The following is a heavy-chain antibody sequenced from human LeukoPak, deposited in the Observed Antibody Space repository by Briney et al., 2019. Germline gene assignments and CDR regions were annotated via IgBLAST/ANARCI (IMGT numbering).Heavy chain of an antibody. CDR2: INPSGGST. J-gene: IGHJ5*02. V-gene: IGHV1-46*01. Sequence: GASVKVSCKASGYTFTSYYMRWVRQAPGQGLEWMGIINPSGGSTSYAQKFQGRVTMTRDTSTSTVYMELSSLRSEDTAVYYCARAPYGSGSYYTTTYDPWGQGTLVTVSS. CDR1: GYTFTSYY. D-gene: IGHD3-10*01. CDR3: ARAPYGSGSYYTTTYDP.